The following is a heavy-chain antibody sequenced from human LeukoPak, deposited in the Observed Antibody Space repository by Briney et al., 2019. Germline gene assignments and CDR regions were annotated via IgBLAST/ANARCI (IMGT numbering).Heavy chain of an antibody. CDR2: IYYSGST. CDR1: GDSISSGGYY. CDR3: ARYSSSWLRFDY. D-gene: IGHD6-13*01. V-gene: IGHV4-31*03. J-gene: IGHJ4*02. Sequence: PSQTLSLTCTVSGDSISSGGYYWSWIRQHPGKCLEWIGYIYYSGSTYYNPSLKSRVTISVDTSKNQFSLKLSSVTAADTAVYYCARYSSSWLRFDYWGQGTLVTVSS.